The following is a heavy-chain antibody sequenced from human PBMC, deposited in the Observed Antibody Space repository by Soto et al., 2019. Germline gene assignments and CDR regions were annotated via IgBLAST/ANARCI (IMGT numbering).Heavy chain of an antibody. CDR2: IYYSGST. D-gene: IGHD6-6*01. CDR1: GGSISSGGYY. V-gene: IGHV4-31*03. J-gene: IGHJ5*02. CDR3: AREYSSSRGIDP. Sequence: PSETLSLTCTVSGGSISSGGYYWSWIRQHPGKGLEWIGYIYYSGSTYYNPSLKSRVTISVDTSKNQFSLKLSSVTAADTAVYYCAREYSSSRGIDPWGQGTLVTVSS.